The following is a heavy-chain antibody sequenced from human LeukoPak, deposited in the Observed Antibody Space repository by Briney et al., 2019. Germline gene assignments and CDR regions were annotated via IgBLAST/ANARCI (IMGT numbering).Heavy chain of an antibody. CDR2: LSASGGST. V-gene: IGHV3-23*01. J-gene: IGHJ1*01. D-gene: IGHD1-26*01. CDR3: AKDAIVGATNAEYFQN. CDR1: GFTFSDYA. Sequence: GGSLRLSCAASGFTFSDYAMNWVRQAPGKGLEWVSALSASGGSTYYADSVKGRFTISRDNSKNTLYLQMNSLRAEDTAVYYCAKDAIVGATNAEYFQNWGQGTLVTVSS.